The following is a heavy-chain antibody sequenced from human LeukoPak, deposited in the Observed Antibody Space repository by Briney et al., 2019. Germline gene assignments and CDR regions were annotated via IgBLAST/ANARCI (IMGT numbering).Heavy chain of an antibody. Sequence: GGSLRLSCAASGFTFSRSWMGWVRQAPGNGLEWVANIKQDGTSKYYVDSVMGRFTISRDNAENSVYLQMNSLSAGDTAVYYCARHGEYCFDLWGPGTRVTVSS. CDR2: IKQDGTSK. CDR1: GFTFSRSW. J-gene: IGHJ4*02. V-gene: IGHV3-7*01. D-gene: IGHD4-17*01. CDR3: ARHGEYCFDL.